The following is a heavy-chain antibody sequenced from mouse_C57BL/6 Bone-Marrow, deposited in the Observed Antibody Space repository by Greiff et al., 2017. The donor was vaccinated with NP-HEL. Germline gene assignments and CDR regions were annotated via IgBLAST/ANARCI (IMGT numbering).Heavy chain of an antibody. V-gene: IGHV1-63*01. J-gene: IGHJ4*01. CDR3: ARVGIYGNYGGMDY. CDR2: IYPGGGYT. CDR1: GYTFTNYW. D-gene: IGHD2-1*01. Sequence: QVQLKQSGAELVRPGTSVKMSCKASGYTFTNYWIGWAKQRPGHGLEWIGDIYPGGGYTNYNEKFKGKATLTADKSSSTAYMQFSSLTSEDSAIYYCARVGIYGNYGGMDYWGQGTSVTVSS.